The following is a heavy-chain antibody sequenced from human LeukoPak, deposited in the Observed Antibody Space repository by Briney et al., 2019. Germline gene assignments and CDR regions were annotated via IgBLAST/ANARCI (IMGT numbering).Heavy chain of an antibody. CDR3: ARSYGSGNYFDY. CDR1: GGSISSYY. D-gene: IGHD3-10*01. CDR2: ISYSGSA. Sequence: SETLSLTCTVSGGSISSYYWSWIRQPPGKGLDWIGYISYSGSANYNPSLKSRVSISVDTSKNQFSLKLSSVTAADTAVYYCARSYGSGNYFDYWGQGTLVTVSS. J-gene: IGHJ4*02. V-gene: IGHV4-59*01.